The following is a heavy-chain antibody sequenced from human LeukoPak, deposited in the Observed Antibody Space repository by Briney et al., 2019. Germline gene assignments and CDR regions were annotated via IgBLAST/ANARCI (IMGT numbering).Heavy chain of an antibody. J-gene: IGHJ4*02. V-gene: IGHV3-9*01. CDR1: GFTFDDYA. Sequence: GGSLRLSCAASGFTFDDYAMPWVRQAPGKGLEWVSGISWNSGSIGYADSVKGRFTISRDNAKNSLYLQMNSLRAEDTALYYCAKDRGQWLVKGALDYWGQGTLVTVSS. D-gene: IGHD6-19*01. CDR3: AKDRGQWLVKGALDY. CDR2: ISWNSGSI.